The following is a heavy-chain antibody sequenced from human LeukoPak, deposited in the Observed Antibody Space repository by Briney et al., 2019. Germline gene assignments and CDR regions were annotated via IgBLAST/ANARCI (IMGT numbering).Heavy chain of an antibody. V-gene: IGHV4-34*01. CDR2: INHSGST. J-gene: IGHJ5*02. D-gene: IGHD3-10*01. CDR3: ARVRDSYGSGSGWFDP. CDR1: GGSFSGYY. Sequence: SETLSLTCAVYGGSFSGYYWSWIRQPPGKGLEWIGEINHSGSTNYNPSLKSRVTISVDTSKNQFSLKLSSVTAADTAVYYCARVRDSYGSGSGWFDPWGQGTLVTVSS.